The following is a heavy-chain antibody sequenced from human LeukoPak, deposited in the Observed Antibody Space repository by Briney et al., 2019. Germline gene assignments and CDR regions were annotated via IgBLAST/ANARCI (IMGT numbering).Heavy chain of an antibody. CDR3: TKYVYYYGSGSSEYFDY. V-gene: IGHV2-5*02. CDR2: IYWDDDK. CDR1: GFSLSTSGVG. D-gene: IGHD3-10*01. J-gene: IGHJ4*02. Sequence: SGPTLVKPTQTLTLTCTFSGFSLSTSGVGVGWIRQPPGKALEWLALIYWDDDKRYSPSLKSRLTITKDTSKNQVVLTMTNMDPVDTATYYCTKYVYYYGSGSSEYFDYWGLGTLVTVSS.